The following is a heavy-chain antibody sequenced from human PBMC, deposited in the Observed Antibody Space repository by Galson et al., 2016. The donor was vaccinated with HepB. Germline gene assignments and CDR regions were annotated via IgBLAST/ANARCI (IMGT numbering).Heavy chain of an antibody. J-gene: IGHJ5*02. Sequence: SLRLSCAASGFSFRSSWMHWVRQAPGKGLVWVSRIKYDGSRPSYADSVKGRFTISRDNSKNTLYLQMNSLRVEDTAVYYCARGKAVTGSDPLDPWGQGTLVTVSS. CDR3: ARGKAVTGSDPLDP. V-gene: IGHV3-74*01. CDR2: IKYDGSRP. D-gene: IGHD6-19*01. CDR1: GFSFRSSW.